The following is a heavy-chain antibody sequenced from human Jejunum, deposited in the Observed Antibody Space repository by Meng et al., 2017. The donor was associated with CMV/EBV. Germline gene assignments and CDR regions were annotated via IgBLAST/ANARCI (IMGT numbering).Heavy chain of an antibody. Sequence: VRRNYMTWVRQAPGKGLEWVSIIYSGDTTYYADFVKGRFTISRDNSKNTLSLQMNSLRAEDTAVYYCARLRVSCSSTSCYPNWFDPWGQGTLVTVSS. V-gene: IGHV3-53*01. CDR1: VRRNY. J-gene: IGHJ5*02. CDR3: ARLRVSCSSTSCYPNWFDP. D-gene: IGHD2-2*01. CDR2: IYSGDTT.